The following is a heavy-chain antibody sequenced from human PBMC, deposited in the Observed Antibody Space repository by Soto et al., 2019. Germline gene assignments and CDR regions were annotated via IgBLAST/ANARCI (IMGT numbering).Heavy chain of an antibody. V-gene: IGHV4-31*03. CDR2: IYYSGST. J-gene: IGHJ5*02. Sequence: QVQLQESGPGLVKPSQTLSLTCTVSGGSISSGGYYWSWIRQHPGKGLEWIGYIYYSGSTYYNPSLKRRVTISVDTSKSQFSLKLRSVAAADTAVYYCARSPPESWFDPWGQGTLVTVSS. CDR1: GGSISSGGYY. CDR3: ARSPPESWFDP.